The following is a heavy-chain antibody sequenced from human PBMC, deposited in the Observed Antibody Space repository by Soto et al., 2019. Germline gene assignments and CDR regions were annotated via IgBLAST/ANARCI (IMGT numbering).Heavy chain of an antibody. D-gene: IGHD2-8*02. J-gene: IGHJ4*02. CDR1: GGSISSSGYY. Sequence: SETLSLTCTVSGGSISSSGYYWDWIRQPPGKGLEWIGSVYYSGRTYYNPSLKSRVTISVDTSKNQFSLNVNSVTAADTAVYYCARDKITGLFDYWGQGTLVTVSS. CDR3: ARDKITGLFDY. V-gene: IGHV4-39*02. CDR2: VYYSGRT.